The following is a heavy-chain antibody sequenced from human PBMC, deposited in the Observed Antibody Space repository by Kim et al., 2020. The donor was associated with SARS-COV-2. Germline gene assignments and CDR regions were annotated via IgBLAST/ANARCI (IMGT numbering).Heavy chain of an antibody. V-gene: IGHV4-34*01. J-gene: IGHJ4*02. D-gene: IGHD2-21*02. CDR3: ARRSRVVTAIPWTQSPYYFDY. CDR1: GGSFSGYY. CDR2: INHSGST. Sequence: SETLSLTCAVYGGSFSGYYWSWIRQPPGKGLEWIGEINHSGSTNYNPSLKSRVTISVDTSKNQFSLKLSSVTAADTAVYYCARRSRVVTAIPWTQSPYYFDYWGQGTLVTVSS.